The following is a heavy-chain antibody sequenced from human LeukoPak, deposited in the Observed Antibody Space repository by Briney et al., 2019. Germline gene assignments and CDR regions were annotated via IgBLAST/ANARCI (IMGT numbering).Heavy chain of an antibody. J-gene: IGHJ4*02. CDR1: GFTFRSHA. V-gene: IGHV3-23*01. Sequence: GGSLRLSCVGSGFTFRSHAMSWVRQAPEKGLEFVSGIYENGGTTYYADSVKGRFSISRDNAKNTLYLQMNSLRAEDTAVYYCASMGYYYDSSGYYRYWGQGTLVTVSS. D-gene: IGHD3-22*01. CDR2: IYENGGTT. CDR3: ASMGYYYDSSGYYRY.